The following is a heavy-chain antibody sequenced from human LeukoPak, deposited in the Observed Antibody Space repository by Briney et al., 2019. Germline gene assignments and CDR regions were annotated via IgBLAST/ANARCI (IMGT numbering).Heavy chain of an antibody. CDR1: GRSVGSSSYY. CDR2: IYYSGST. D-gene: IGHD5-18*01. Sequence: PETLSLTCTVSGRSVGSSSYYWSWLRQPPGKGLEWIGYIYYSGSTNYNPALRSRVTISVDTSKDQFSLKLSSVTAADTAVYYCARTWIQLWLGIDPWGQGTLVTVSS. CDR3: ARTWIQLWLGIDP. J-gene: IGHJ5*02. V-gene: IGHV4-61*01.